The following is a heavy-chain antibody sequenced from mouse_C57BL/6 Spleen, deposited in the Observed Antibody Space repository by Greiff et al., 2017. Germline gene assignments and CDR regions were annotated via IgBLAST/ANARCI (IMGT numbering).Heavy chain of an antibody. Sequence: VQLQQPGAELVKPGASVKLSCKASGYTFTSYWMHWVKQRPGQGLEWIGMIHPNSGSTNYNEKFKSKATLTVDKSSSTAYMQLSSLTSEDTAVYYCARSYSSYEEGYYFDYWGQGTTRTGSS. CDR3: ARSYSSYEEGYYFDY. CDR1: GYTFTSYW. J-gene: IGHJ2*01. D-gene: IGHD2-5*01. V-gene: IGHV1-64*01. CDR2: IHPNSGST.